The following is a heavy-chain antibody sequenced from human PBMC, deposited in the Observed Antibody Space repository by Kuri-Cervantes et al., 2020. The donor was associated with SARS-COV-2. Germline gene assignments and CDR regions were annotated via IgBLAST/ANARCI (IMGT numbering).Heavy chain of an antibody. J-gene: IGHJ4*02. CDR2: INPSGGST. Sequence: ASVKVSCKASGYTFTSYYMHWVRQAPGQGLEWMGIINPSGGSTSYAQKFQGRVTMTRDTSTSTVYMELSSLRSEDTAVYYCAKDGRLIAARLPRPVQTYFDYWGQGTLVTVSS. D-gene: IGHD6-6*01. CDR3: AKDGRLIAARLPRPVQTYFDY. CDR1: GYTFTSYY. V-gene: IGHV1-46*01.